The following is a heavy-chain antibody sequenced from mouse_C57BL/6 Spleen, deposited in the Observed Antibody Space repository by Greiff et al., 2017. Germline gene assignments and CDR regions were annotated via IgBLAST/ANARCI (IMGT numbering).Heavy chain of an antibody. CDR2: IDPETGGT. CDR3: TRGYPWYFDV. J-gene: IGHJ1*03. CDR1: GYTFTDYE. D-gene: IGHD2-14*01. Sequence: QVQLKQSGAELVRPGASVTLSCKASGYTFTDYEMHWVKQTPVHGLEWIGAIDPETGGTAYNQKFKGKAILTADKSSSTAYMELRSLTSEDSAVYYCTRGYPWYFDVWGTGTTVTVSS. V-gene: IGHV1-15*01.